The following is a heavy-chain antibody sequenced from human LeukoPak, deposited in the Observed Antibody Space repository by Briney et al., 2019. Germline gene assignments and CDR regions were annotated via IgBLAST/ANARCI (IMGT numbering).Heavy chain of an antibody. CDR2: IHTSGNT. D-gene: IGHD3-10*01. V-gene: IGHV4-4*07. CDR3: ARAVGYYGSHMDV. J-gene: IGHJ6*03. Sequence: SETLSLTCTVSGGSISTYYWSWIRQPAGSGPELIGRIHTSGNTNYNPSLKSRVTMSLDTSKNQFSLKLSSVTAADTAVYYCARAVGYYGSHMDVWGKGTTVIIPS. CDR1: GGSISTYY.